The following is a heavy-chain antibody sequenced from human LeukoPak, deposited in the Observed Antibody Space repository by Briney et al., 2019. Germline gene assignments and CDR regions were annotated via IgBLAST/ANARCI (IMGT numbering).Heavy chain of an antibody. Sequence: ETLSLTCAVYGGSFSGYYWSWIRPPPGKGLEWIGEINHSGSTNYNPSLKSRVTISVDTSKNQFSLKLSSVTAADTAVYYCARVSRRSDYWGQGTLVTVSS. CDR1: GGSFSGYY. CDR2: INHSGST. V-gene: IGHV4-34*01. CDR3: ARVSRRSDY. J-gene: IGHJ4*02.